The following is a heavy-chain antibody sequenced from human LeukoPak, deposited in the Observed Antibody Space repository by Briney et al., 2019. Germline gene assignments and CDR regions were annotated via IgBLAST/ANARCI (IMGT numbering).Heavy chain of an antibody. V-gene: IGHV1-3*01. CDR2: INAGNGNT. CDR3: ARVAQADDDFDI. J-gene: IGHJ3*02. Sequence: ASVKVSCKASGYTFTSYGISWVRQAPGQRLGWMGWINAGNGNTKYSQKFQGRVTITRDTSASTAYMELSSLRSEDTAVYYCARVAQADDDFDIWGQGTMVTVSS. CDR1: GYTFTSYG.